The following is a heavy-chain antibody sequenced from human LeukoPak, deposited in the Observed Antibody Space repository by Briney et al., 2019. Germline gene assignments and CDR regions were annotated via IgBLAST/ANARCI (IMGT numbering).Heavy chain of an antibody. CDR1: GFTFSSYA. J-gene: IGHJ3*02. V-gene: IGHV3-30-3*01. CDR2: ISYDGSNK. CDR3: ASGVGSIDI. D-gene: IGHD1-26*01. Sequence: PGGSLRLSCVASGFTFSSYAMHWVRQAPGKGLEWVAVISYDGSNKYYADSVKGRFTISRDNAKNSLYLQMNSLRAEDTALYHCASGVGSIDIWGQGTMVTVSS.